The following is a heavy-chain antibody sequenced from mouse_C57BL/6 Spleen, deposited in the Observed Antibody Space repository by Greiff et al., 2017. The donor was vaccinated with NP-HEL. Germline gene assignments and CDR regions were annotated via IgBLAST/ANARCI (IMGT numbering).Heavy chain of an antibody. Sequence: VQLQQSGPVLVKPGASVKMSCKASGYTFTDYYMNWVKQSHGKSLEWIGVINPYNGGTSYNQKFKGKATLTVDKSSSTAYMELNSLTSEDSAVYYCARSYGSSYDAWFAYWGQGTLVTVSA. CDR2: INPYNGGT. CDR3: ARSYGSSYDAWFAY. J-gene: IGHJ3*01. CDR1: GYTFTDYY. V-gene: IGHV1-19*01. D-gene: IGHD1-1*01.